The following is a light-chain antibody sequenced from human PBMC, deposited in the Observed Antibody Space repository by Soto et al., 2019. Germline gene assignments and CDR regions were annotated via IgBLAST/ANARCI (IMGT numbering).Light chain of an antibody. CDR1: QSVSSN. CDR2: GTS. CDR3: QQYNSYFTWT. V-gene: IGKV3-15*01. J-gene: IGKJ1*01. Sequence: EIVMTQSSATLSVSPGERAALSCRASQSVSSNLAWYQQKPGQAPRLLIYGTSTRATGIPARFSGSGSGTEFTLTISSLQPDDFATYYCQQYNSYFTWTFGQGTKVDI.